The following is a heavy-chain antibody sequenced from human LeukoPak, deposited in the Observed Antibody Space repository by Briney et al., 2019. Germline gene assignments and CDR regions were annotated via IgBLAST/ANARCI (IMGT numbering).Heavy chain of an antibody. J-gene: IGHJ6*03. D-gene: IGHD6-19*01. CDR1: RYTFTRHV. CDR3: ARDLRYSSGCSDSGMDV. Sequence: AAVKVSRKASRYTFTRHVISGVRPAPGQGREWVGCLSTFKGNTNYAQKLQGRDSMTTDTSTSTPYMDLRSLRSDDTAVYCCARDLRYSSGCSDSGMDVWGKGTTVTISS. CDR2: LSTFKGNT. V-gene: IGHV1-18*01.